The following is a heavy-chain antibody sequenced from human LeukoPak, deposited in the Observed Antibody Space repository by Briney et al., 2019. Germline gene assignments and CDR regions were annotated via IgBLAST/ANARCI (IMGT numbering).Heavy chain of an antibody. J-gene: IGHJ3*02. V-gene: IGHV3-23*01. CDR3: ADSSGYYYNAFDI. CDR1: GFTFSSYA. CDR2: ISGSGGST. D-gene: IGHD3-22*01. Sequence: SGGSLRLSCAASGFTFSSYAMSWVRQAPGKGLEWVSAISGSGGSTYYADSVKGRFTISRDNSKNTLYLQMNSLRAEDTAVYYCADSSGYYYNAFDIWGQGTMVTVSS.